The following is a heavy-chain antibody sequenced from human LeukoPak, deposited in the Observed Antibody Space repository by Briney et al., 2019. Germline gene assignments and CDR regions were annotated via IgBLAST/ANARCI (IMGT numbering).Heavy chain of an antibody. J-gene: IGHJ5*02. D-gene: IGHD3-10*01. CDR3: ARISGSSRGFDP. V-gene: IGHV1-69*13. Sequence: EASVKVSCKASGGTFSSYAISWVRQAPGQGLEWMGGIIPIFGTANYAQKFQGRVTITADESTSTAYMELSSLRSEDTAVYYCARISGSSRGFDPWGQGTLVTVPS. CDR2: IIPIFGTA. CDR1: GGTFSSYA.